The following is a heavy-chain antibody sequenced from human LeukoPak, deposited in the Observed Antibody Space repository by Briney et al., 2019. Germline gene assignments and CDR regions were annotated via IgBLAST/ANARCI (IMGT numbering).Heavy chain of an antibody. Sequence: PGGSLRLSCATSGFIVSRKYMSWVRQAPGKGLEWVSVMYSGGSTYYADSVKGRFTISRDNSKNTVHLQMNSLRAEDTAVYYCARNPGNWGEVYYFDHWGQGTLVTVSS. CDR3: ARNPGNWGEVYYFDH. D-gene: IGHD7-27*01. CDR2: MYSGGST. J-gene: IGHJ4*02. V-gene: IGHV3-53*01. CDR1: GFIVSRKY.